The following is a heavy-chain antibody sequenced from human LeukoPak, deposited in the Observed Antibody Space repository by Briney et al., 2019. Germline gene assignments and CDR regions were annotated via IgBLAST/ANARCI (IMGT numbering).Heavy chain of an antibody. CDR2: INQDGSEK. CDR1: GFTFTTYW. J-gene: IGHJ4*02. V-gene: IGHV3-7*01. Sequence: GGSLRLSCTASGFTFTTYWMSWVRQAPGKGLEWVANINQDGSEKHYVDSVKGRFTISKDNAKNSLYLQVNSLRDEDTAVYYCARERSAADYWGQGTLVTVSS. CDR3: ARERSAADY. D-gene: IGHD6-13*01.